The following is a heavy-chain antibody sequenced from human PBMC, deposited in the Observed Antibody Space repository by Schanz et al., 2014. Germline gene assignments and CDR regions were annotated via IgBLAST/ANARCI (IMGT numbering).Heavy chain of an antibody. CDR2: ISVYNGNT. J-gene: IGHJ4*02. CDR3: ARDPSGYDVLTGYSRFEF. Sequence: QVQLVQSGAEVKKLGASVKVSCKASGYTFSIYGISWVRQAPGQGLEWMGWISVYNGNTNYAPKMQGRVTLTTDTSTRTAYMELRSLRFDDTAVYYCARDPSGYDVLTGYSRFEFWGQGTLVTVSS. CDR1: GYTFSIYG. D-gene: IGHD3-9*01. V-gene: IGHV1-18*04.